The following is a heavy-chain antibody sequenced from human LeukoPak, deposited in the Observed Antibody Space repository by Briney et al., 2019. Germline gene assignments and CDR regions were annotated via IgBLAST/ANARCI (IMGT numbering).Heavy chain of an antibody. V-gene: IGHV3-23*01. CDR3: AKGDCSSTSCFSDY. CDR2: ISGSGGST. Sequence: GGSLRLSCAASGFTFSSYAMSWVRQAPGKGLDWVSAISGSGGSTYYADSVKGRFTISRDNSKNTLYLQMNSLRAEDTAVYYCAKGDCSSTSCFSDYWGQGTLVTVSS. CDR1: GFTFSSYA. D-gene: IGHD2-2*01. J-gene: IGHJ4*02.